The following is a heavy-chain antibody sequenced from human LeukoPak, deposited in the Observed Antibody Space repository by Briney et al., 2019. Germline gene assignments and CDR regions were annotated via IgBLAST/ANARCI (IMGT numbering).Heavy chain of an antibody. CDR3: AREKRDSSGTALDY. CDR2: IWYDGSNK. Sequence: GRSLRLSCAASGFTFSSYGMHWVRQAPGKGLEWVAVIWYDGSNKYYADSVKGRFTISRDNSKNTLYLQMNSLRAEDTAVYYCAREKRDSSGTALDYWGQGTLVTVSS. J-gene: IGHJ4*02. D-gene: IGHD3-22*01. V-gene: IGHV3-33*01. CDR1: GFTFSSYG.